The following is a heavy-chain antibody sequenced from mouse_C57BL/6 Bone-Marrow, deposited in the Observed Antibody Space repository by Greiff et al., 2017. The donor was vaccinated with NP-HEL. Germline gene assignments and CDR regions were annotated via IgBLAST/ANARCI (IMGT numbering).Heavy chain of an antibody. Sequence: QVQLKGSGAELVKPGAPVKIFFKASGHAFSSYWVNWVKQRPGKGLEWIGQIYPGDGDTNYNGKFKGKATLTADKSSSTAYMQLSSLTSEDSAVYFCARDYYGSIWFAYWGQGTLVTVSA. V-gene: IGHV1-80*01. CDR1: GHAFSSYW. CDR2: IYPGDGDT. CDR3: ARDYYGSIWFAY. D-gene: IGHD1-1*01. J-gene: IGHJ3*01.